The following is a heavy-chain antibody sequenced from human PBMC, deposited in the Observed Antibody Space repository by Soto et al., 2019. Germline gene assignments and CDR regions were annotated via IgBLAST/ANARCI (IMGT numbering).Heavy chain of an antibody. CDR1: GFTFGTFW. Sequence: EVQLVESGGGLVQPGGSLRLSCAASGFTFGTFWMHWVRQAPGKGLVWVSRINSDGSTTTYADSVKGRFTISRDNAKNTLYLEMNSLGVEDMAVYYCARIPPGWGGGQLVLDYWGQGTLVTVSS. J-gene: IGHJ4*02. D-gene: IGHD6-13*01. CDR2: INSDGSTT. V-gene: IGHV3-74*01. CDR3: ARIPPGWGGGQLVLDY.